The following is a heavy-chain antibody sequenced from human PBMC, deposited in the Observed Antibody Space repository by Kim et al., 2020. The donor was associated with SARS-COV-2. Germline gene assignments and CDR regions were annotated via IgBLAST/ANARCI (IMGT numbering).Heavy chain of an antibody. D-gene: IGHD3-10*01. V-gene: IGHV4-39*01. CDR3: ASLVRYGSGSYNPTGGFDP. CDR1: GGSISSSSYY. Sequence: SETLSLTCTVSGGSISSSSYYWGWIRQPPGKGLEWIGSIYYSGSTYYNPSLKSRVTISVDTSKNQFSLKLSSVTAADTAVYYCASLVRYGSGSYNPTGGFDPWGQGTLVTVSS. J-gene: IGHJ5*02. CDR2: IYYSGST.